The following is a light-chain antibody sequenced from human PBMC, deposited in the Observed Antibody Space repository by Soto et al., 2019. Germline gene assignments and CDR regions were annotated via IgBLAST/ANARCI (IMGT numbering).Light chain of an antibody. J-gene: IGLJ3*02. Sequence: QSVLTQSSSASASLGSSVNLTCTLSSGHSTYIIAWHQQRPGKAPRYLMKLEGSGTYNKGSGVPDRFSGSSSGTDRYLTISNLRSEDEADYYCETWDSNPGVFGGGTKVTAL. CDR3: ETWDSNPGV. CDR1: SGHSTYI. CDR2: LEGSGTY. V-gene: IGLV4-60*03.